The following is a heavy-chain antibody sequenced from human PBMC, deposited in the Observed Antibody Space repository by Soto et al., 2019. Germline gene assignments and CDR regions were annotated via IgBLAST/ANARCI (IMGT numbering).Heavy chain of an antibody. CDR1: GGSISSGDYY. V-gene: IGHV4-30-4*01. CDR3: AYRTIFGSVDY. J-gene: IGHJ4*02. Sequence: SETLSLTCTVSGGSISSGDYYWSWIRQPPGKGLEWIGYIYYSGSTYYNPSLKGRVTISVDTSKNQFSLKLSSVTAADTAVYYCAYRTIFGSVDYWGQGTLVTVSS. D-gene: IGHD3-3*01. CDR2: IYYSGST.